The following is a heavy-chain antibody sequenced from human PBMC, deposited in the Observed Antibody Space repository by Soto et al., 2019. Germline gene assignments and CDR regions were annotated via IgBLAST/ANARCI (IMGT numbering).Heavy chain of an antibody. V-gene: IGHV4-4*02. CDR2: IYHSGST. D-gene: IGHD2-21*01. CDR3: ASGAIPYYYYGMEV. Sequence: PXATLSLTFAVSGGSISSSKLWSWFRQPPGKGLEWIGEIYHSGSTNYNPSLKSRVTISVDKSKNQFSLKLSSVTAADKAVYYCASGAIPYYYYGMEVWGQGTTVTVSS. CDR1: GGSISSSKL. J-gene: IGHJ6*02.